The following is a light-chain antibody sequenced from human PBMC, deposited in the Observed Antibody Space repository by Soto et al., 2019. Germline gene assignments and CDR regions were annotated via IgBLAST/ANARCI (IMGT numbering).Light chain of an antibody. Sequence: EIVMTQSPATLSVSPGERATLSCRASQSVSSNLAWYQQKPGQSPRLLIYGASTRATGIPARFSGSGSGTELTLTISRLQSEDFAVYYCQQYNNWPSWTFGHGTKVEIK. CDR1: QSVSSN. J-gene: IGKJ1*01. CDR2: GAS. V-gene: IGKV3-15*01. CDR3: QQYNNWPSWT.